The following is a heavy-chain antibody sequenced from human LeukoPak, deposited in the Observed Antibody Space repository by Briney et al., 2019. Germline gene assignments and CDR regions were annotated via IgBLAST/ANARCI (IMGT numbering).Heavy chain of an antibody. Sequence: GGSLRLSCAASGFTFTSVWMHWFRHAPGRGLAWISRISTGGAITGYADSVKGRFTISRDNAKNTLYLQMNSLRAEDTAVYYCARDRTTVTLFDYWGQGALVTVSS. CDR1: GFTFTSVW. CDR2: ISTGGAIT. CDR3: ARDRTTVTLFDY. J-gene: IGHJ4*02. V-gene: IGHV3-74*01. D-gene: IGHD4-17*01.